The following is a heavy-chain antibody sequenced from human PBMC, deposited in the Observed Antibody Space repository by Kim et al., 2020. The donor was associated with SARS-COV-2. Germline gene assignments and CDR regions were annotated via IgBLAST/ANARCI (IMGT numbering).Heavy chain of an antibody. CDR2: SSSIK. J-gene: IGHJ4*02. Sequence: SSSIKRYASSVKGRFTTSRDNAKNSLYLQMNSLRVEDTAMYYCARVGGINWGQGTLVTVSS. CDR3: ARVGGIN. D-gene: IGHD1-26*01. V-gene: IGHV3-11*06.